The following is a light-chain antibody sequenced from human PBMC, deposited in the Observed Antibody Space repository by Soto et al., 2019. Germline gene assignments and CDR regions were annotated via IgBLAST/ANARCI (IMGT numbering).Light chain of an antibody. CDR3: QQTDSTPQT. J-gene: IGKJ1*01. CDR1: QSIRNY. CDR2: AAS. V-gene: IGKV1-39*01. Sequence: IQMTQSPSSLSASVGDRVTISCRASQSIRNYVSWYQQKPETAPKLLIRAASTLQSGVPSRFSGSGSGTEFTLTISSLQIEDFATYFCQQTDSTPQTFGQATNVEI.